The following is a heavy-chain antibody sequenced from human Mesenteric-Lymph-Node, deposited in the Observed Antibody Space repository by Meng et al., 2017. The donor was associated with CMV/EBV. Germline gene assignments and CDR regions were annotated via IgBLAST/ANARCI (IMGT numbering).Heavy chain of an antibody. CDR3: ARSKVTMLDT. D-gene: IGHD4-17*01. Sequence: SLTCAVYGDSISNGSYSWNWIRQPPGKGLEWVGYICYGSTYYNPSLRGRVTISVDKSKNQFFLNLDSMTAADTAIYYCARSKVTMLDTWGQGTLVTVSS. V-gene: IGHV4-30-2*01. CDR2: ICYGST. CDR1: GDSISNGSYS. J-gene: IGHJ5*02.